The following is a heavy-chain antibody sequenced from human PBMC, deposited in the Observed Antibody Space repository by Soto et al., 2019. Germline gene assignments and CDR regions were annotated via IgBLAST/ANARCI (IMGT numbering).Heavy chain of an antibody. CDR2: IKSKTDGGTT. CDR1: GFTFSNAW. D-gene: IGHD2-15*01. J-gene: IGHJ4*02. Sequence: GGSLRLSCAASGFTFSNAWMSWVRQAPGKGLEWVGRIKSKTDGGTTDYAAPVKGRFTISRDDSKNTLYLQMNSLKTEDTAVYYCTSCIESGGSCYSAYYWGQGTLVTVSS. V-gene: IGHV3-15*01. CDR3: TSCIESGGSCYSAYY.